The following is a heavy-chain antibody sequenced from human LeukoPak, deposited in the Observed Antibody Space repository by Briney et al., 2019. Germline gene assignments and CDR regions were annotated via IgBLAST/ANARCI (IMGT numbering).Heavy chain of an antibody. J-gene: IGHJ6*03. CDR2: IRYDGSNK. V-gene: IGHV3-33*01. CDR3: ARDLGGYSSTYMDV. D-gene: IGHD6-19*01. CDR1: GFTFSSYG. Sequence: GGSLRLSCAASGFTFSSYGMHWVRQAPGKGLEWVAVIRYDGSNKYYADSAKGRFTISRDNSKNTLYLQMNSLRAEDTAVYYCARDLGGYSSTYMDVWGKGTTVTVSS.